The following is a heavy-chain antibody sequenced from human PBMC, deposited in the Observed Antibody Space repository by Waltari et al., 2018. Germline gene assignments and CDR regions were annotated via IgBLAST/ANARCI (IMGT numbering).Heavy chain of an antibody. CDR1: GYSFTSYW. CDR3: ARRGTIFGVGSDDAFDI. CDR2: IYPGDSDT. V-gene: IGHV5-51*01. D-gene: IGHD3-3*01. J-gene: IGHJ3*02. Sequence: EVQLVQSGAEVKKPGESLKISCKGSGYSFTSYWIGWVRQMPGKGLEWMGIIYPGDSDTGYSPSFQGQVTISADKSISTAYLQWSSLKASDTAMYYCARRGTIFGVGSDDAFDIWGQGTMVTVSS.